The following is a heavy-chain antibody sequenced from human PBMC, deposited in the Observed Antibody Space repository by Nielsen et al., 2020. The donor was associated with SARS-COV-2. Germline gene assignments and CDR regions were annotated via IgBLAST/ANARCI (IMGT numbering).Heavy chain of an antibody. D-gene: IGHD6-6*01. CDR2: IYYSGST. CDR1: GGSISSYY. Sequence: SETLSLTCTVSGGSISSYYWSWIRQPPGKGLEWIGYIYYSGSTNYNPSLKSRVTISVDTSKNQFSLKLSSVTAADTAVYYCARGGRGTYSSSSTRYFDLWGRGTLVTVSS. J-gene: IGHJ2*01. CDR3: ARGGRGTYSSSSTRYFDL. V-gene: IGHV4-59*12.